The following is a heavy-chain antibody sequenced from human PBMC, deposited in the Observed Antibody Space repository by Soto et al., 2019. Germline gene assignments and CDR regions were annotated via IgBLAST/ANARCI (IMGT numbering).Heavy chain of an antibody. Sequence: SETLSLTCTVSGGSISSYYWSWIRQPPGKGLEWIGYIYYSGSTNYNPSLKSRVTISVDTSKNQFSPKLSSVTAADTAVYYCAREKSGSYYLGLGFDPWGQGTLVTVSS. J-gene: IGHJ5*02. D-gene: IGHD1-26*01. V-gene: IGHV4-59*01. CDR3: AREKSGSYYLGLGFDP. CDR1: GGSISSYY. CDR2: IYYSGST.